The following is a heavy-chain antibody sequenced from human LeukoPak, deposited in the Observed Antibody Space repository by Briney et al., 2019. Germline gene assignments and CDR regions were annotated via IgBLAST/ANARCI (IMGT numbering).Heavy chain of an antibody. CDR1: GGSISSYY. Sequence: SETLSLTCTVSGGSISSYYWSWIRQPSGKGLEWIGYIYYSGSTNYNPSLKSRVTISVDTSKNQFSLKLSSVTAADTAVYYCARAGYYKNWFDPWGQGTLVTVSS. J-gene: IGHJ5*02. V-gene: IGHV4-59*01. D-gene: IGHD3-9*01. CDR3: ARAGYYKNWFDP. CDR2: IYYSGST.